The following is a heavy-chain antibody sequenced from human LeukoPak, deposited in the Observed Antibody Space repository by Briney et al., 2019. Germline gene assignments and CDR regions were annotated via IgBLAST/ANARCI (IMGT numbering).Heavy chain of an antibody. V-gene: IGHV1-2*02. CDR2: INPNSGGT. CDR3: ARLYYYDSSARPNCFDP. J-gene: IGHJ5*02. CDR1: GYTFTCYY. D-gene: IGHD3-22*01. Sequence: ASVKVSCKASGYTFTCYYMHWVRQAPGQGLEWMGWINPNSGGTNYAQKFQGRVTMTRDTSISTAYMELSRLRSDDTAVYYCARLYYYDSSARPNCFDPWGQRTVVTVSS.